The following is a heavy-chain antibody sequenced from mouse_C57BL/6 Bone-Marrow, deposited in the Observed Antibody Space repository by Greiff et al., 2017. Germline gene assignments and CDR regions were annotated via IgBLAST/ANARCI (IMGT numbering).Heavy chain of an antibody. V-gene: IGHV6-3*01. Sequence: EVNVVESGGGLVQPGGSMKLSCVASGFTFSNYWMNWVRQSPEKGLEWVAQIRLKSDNYATHYAESVKGRFTISRDDSKSSVYLQMNNLRAEDTGIYYCTGSSGWYFDVWGTGTTVTVSS. J-gene: IGHJ1*03. CDR1: GFTFSNYW. CDR2: IRLKSDNYAT. CDR3: TGSSGWYFDV.